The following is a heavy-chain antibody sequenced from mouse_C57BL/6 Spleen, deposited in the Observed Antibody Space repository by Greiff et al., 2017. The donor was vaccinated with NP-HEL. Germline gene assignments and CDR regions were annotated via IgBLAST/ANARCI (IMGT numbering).Heavy chain of an antibody. D-gene: IGHD1-1*01. CDR2: IYPRSGNT. V-gene: IGHV1-81*01. J-gene: IGHJ2*01. CDR3: ADYGSSYGSFDY. CDR1: GYTFTSYG. Sequence: QVQLKESGAELARPGASVKLSCKASGYTFTSYGISWVKQRTGQGLEWIGEIYPRSGNTYYNEKFKGKATLTADKSSSTAYMELRSLTSEDSAVYFCADYGSSYGSFDYWGQGTTLTVSS.